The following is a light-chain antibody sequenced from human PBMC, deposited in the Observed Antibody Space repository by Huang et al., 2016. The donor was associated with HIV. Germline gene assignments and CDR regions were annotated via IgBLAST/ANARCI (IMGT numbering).Light chain of an antibody. V-gene: IGKV2-28*01. CDR1: QSLLHRNGYNY. CDR3: MQALQTPFT. CDR2: LGS. Sequence: DIVMTQSPLSLPVTPGEPASISCRSSQSLLHRNGYNYLDWYLQKPGQSPQLLIYLGSNRASGVPDRFSGSGSGTEFTLKISRVEAEDVGVYYCMQALQTPFTFGPGTKVNIK. J-gene: IGKJ3*01.